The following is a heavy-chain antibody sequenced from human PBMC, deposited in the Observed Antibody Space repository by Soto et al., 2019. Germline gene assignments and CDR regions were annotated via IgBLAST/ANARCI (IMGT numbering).Heavy chain of an antibody. V-gene: IGHV3-15*01. CDR2: IKSKTDGGTT. Sequence: PGGSLRLSCAASGFTFSNAWMSWVRQAPGKGLEWVGRIKSKTDGGTTDYAAPVKGRFTISRDDSKNTLYLQMNSLKTEDTAVYYCIALSPLVPAAIGVPDYWGQGTLVTVSS. J-gene: IGHJ4*02. CDR3: IALSPLVPAAIGVPDY. D-gene: IGHD2-2*02. CDR1: GFTFSNAW.